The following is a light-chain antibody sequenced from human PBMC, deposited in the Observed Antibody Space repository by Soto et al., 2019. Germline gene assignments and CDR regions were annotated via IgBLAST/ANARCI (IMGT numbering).Light chain of an antibody. CDR2: GSS. CDR1: QSLNSFY. V-gene: IGKV3-20*01. Sequence: EIVLTQSPGTLSLSQGERATLSCRASQSLNSFYLAWYQQKPGQAPRLLIYGSSNRATGIPDRFSGSGSGTDFTLTISRLDPEDFAVYYCQQYDISPRTFGQGTKVDIK. J-gene: IGKJ1*01. CDR3: QQYDISPRT.